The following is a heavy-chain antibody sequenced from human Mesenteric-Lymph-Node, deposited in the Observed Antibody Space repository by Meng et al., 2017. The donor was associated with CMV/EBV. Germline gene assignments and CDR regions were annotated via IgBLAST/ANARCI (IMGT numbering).Heavy chain of an antibody. V-gene: IGHV3-48*01. CDR2: IDSFSSTM. D-gene: IGHD2-2*01. J-gene: IGHJ6*02. CDR1: GFSFGVYS. CDR3: AREQYCSSTSCYAFDYYYGMDV. Sequence: GGSLRLSCAASGFSFGVYSMNWVRQAPGKGLEWLAYIDSFSSTMYYTDSIKGRFTISRDNAKNSLYLQMNSLRAEDTAVYYCAREQYCSSTSCYAFDYYYGMDVWGQGTTVTVSS.